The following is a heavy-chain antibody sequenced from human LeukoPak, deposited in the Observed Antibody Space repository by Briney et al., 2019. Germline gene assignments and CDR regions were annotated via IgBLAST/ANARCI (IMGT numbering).Heavy chain of an antibody. CDR3: AKDFGIVVVPAAIRYYYYGMDV. CDR2: ISYDGSNK. Sequence: GGSLRLSCAASGFTFSSYSMNWVRQAPGKGLEWVAVISYDGSNKYYADSVKGRFTISRDNSKNTLYLQMNSLRAEDTAVYYCAKDFGIVVVPAAIRYYYYGMDVWGQGTTVTVSS. J-gene: IGHJ6*02. V-gene: IGHV3-30*18. D-gene: IGHD2-2*01. CDR1: GFTFSSYS.